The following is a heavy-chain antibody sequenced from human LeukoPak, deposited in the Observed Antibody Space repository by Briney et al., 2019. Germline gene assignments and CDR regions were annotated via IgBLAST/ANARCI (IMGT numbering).Heavy chain of an antibody. D-gene: IGHD3-22*01. Sequence: GGSLRLSCTASGFTVSSNYMSWVRQAPGKGLEWVSVIYSGGSTYYADSVKGRFTISRDNSKNTLYLQMNSLRAEDTAVYYCARAQDYDSSGYYPYWGQGTLVTVSS. CDR1: GFTVSSNY. CDR3: ARAQDYDSSGYYPY. CDR2: IYSGGST. V-gene: IGHV3-53*01. J-gene: IGHJ4*02.